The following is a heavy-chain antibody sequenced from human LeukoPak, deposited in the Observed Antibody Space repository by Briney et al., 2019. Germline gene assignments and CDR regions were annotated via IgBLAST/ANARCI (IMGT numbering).Heavy chain of an antibody. D-gene: IGHD5-24*01. V-gene: IGHV3-48*02. J-gene: IGHJ4*02. CDR2: INRSSSTI. CDR3: ARGVEDGYNGSPFDY. Sequence: GGTLRLSCAASGFTFSSYSMNWVRQAPGKGLEWVSYINRSSSTIYYADSVKGRFTISRDNAKNSLYLQMNSLRDEDTAVYYCARGVEDGYNGSPFDYWGQGTLDTLPS. CDR1: GFTFSSYS.